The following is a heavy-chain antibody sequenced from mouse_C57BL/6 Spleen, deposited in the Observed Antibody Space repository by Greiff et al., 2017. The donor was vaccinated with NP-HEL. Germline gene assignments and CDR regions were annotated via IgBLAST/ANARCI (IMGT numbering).Heavy chain of an antibody. CDR1: GYTFTSYG. CDR2: IYPRSGNT. V-gene: IGHV1-81*01. CDR3: ARLLRYPYYFDY. Sequence: QVQLKESGAELARPGASVKLSCKASGYTFTSYGISWVKQRPGQGLEWIGEIYPRSGNTYYNEKFKGKATLTADKSSSTAYMQLSSLTSEDSAVYYCARLLRYPYYFDYWGQGTTLTVSS. J-gene: IGHJ2*01. D-gene: IGHD1-1*01.